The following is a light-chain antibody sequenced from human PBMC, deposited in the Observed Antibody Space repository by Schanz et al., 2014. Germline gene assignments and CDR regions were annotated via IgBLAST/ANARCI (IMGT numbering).Light chain of an antibody. Sequence: QSALTQPASVSGSPGQSITISCTGTSSDVGTYNYVSWYQHHPGKAPKLMIYDVSDRPSGVSNRFSGSKSGNTASLTISGLQTEDEADYYCSSYAGSGLYVFGTGTKLTVL. V-gene: IGLV2-14*03. J-gene: IGLJ1*01. CDR2: DVS. CDR1: SSDVGTYNY. CDR3: SSYAGSGLYV.